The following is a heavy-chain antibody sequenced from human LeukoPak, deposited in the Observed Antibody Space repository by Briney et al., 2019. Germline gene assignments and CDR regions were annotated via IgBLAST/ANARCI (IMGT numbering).Heavy chain of an antibody. V-gene: IGHV3-30*18. D-gene: IGHD3-10*01. CDR3: AKDYEGYGSGPFDY. CDR1: GFTFSSYG. J-gene: IGHJ4*02. CDR2: ISYDGSNK. Sequence: GRSLRLSCAASGFTFSSYGMHWFRQAPGKGLEWVAVISYDGSNKYYADSVKGRFTISRDNSKNTLYLQMNSLRAEDTAVYYCAKDYEGYGSGPFDYWGQGTLVTVSS.